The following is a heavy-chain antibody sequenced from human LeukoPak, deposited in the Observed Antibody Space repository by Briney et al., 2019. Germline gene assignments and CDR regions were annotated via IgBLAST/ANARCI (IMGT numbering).Heavy chain of an antibody. J-gene: IGHJ5*02. CDR2: IGAYNGNT. D-gene: IGHD6-13*01. CDR3: ARAGIAAAGVYNWFDP. CDR1: GCTFTSYG. Sequence: ASVKVSCKDSGCTFTSYGISWVRQAPGQGLEWMEWIGAYNGNTNYAQKLQGRVTMTTDTSTSTAYMELRSLRSDDTAVYYCARAGIAAAGVYNWFDPWGQGTLVTVSS. V-gene: IGHV1-18*01.